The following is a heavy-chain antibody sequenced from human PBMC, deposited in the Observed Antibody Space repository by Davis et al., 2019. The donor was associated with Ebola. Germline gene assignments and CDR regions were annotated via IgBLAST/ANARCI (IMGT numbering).Heavy chain of an antibody. J-gene: IGHJ4*02. CDR3: AKFSRAGDSV. CDR2: ISGSGGST. CDR1: VITFSSYA. D-gene: IGHD6-13*01. Sequence: GESLKISCTDSVITFSSYAMTWVRQAPGKGLEWVSAISGSGGSTYYADSVKGRFTISRDNAKNSLYLQVNSLRDEDTAVYYCAKFSRAGDSVWGQGTLVTVSS. V-gene: IGHV3-23*01.